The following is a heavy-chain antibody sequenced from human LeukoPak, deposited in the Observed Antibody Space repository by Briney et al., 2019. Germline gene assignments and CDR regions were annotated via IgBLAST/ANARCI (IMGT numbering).Heavy chain of an antibody. V-gene: IGHV3-11*04. Sequence: GGSLRLSCAASGFTFSDYYMSWIRQAPGKGLEWVSYISTSGTTKYYADSVKGRFTISRDNSKNTLYLQMNSLRAEDTAVYYCARGLVVVTAILDYWGQGTLVTVSS. CDR3: ARGLVVVTAILDY. D-gene: IGHD2-21*02. CDR1: GFTFSDYY. J-gene: IGHJ4*02. CDR2: ISTSGTTK.